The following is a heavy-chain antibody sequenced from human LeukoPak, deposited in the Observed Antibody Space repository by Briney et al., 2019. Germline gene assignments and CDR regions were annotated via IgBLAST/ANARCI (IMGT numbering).Heavy chain of an antibody. CDR3: ARDPLAVAEGHDASDI. J-gene: IGHJ3*02. D-gene: IGHD6-19*01. CDR2: IYHSGST. CDR1: GYSISSGYY. V-gene: IGHV4-38-2*02. Sequence: ASETLSLTCTVSGYSISSGYYWGWIRQPPGKGLEWIGSIYHSGSTYYNPSLKSRVTISVDMSKNQFSLKLSSVTAADTVVYYCARDPLAVAEGHDASDIWGQGTMVTVSS.